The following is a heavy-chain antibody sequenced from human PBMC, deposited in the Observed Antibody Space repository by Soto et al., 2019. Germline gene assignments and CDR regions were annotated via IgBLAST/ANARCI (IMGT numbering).Heavy chain of an antibody. Sequence: QVQLVESGGGVVQPGRSLRLSCAASGFTFSSYAMHWVRQAPGKGLERVAVISYDGSNKYYADSVKGRFTISRDNSKNTLYLQMNSLRAEDTAVYYCASQGLPYWGQGTLVTVSS. CDR2: ISYDGSNK. J-gene: IGHJ4*02. CDR1: GFTFSSYA. CDR3: ASQGLPY. V-gene: IGHV3-30-3*01.